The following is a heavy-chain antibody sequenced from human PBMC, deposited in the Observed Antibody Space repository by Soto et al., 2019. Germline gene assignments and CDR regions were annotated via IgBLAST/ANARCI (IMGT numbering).Heavy chain of an antibody. J-gene: IGHJ4*02. CDR1: GGSISTGDYW. V-gene: IGHV4-30-4*01. D-gene: IGHD7-27*01. CDR3: ARGPSGDKVDS. CDR2: IYDGGRT. Sequence: QVQLQESGPGLVKPSQTLSLTCTVSGGSISTGDYWWSWIRQAPDMGLEWIWHIYDGGRTYNNPSLESRVTMSVDTSKSQLSLTLSYVSAADTAVYYCARGPSGDKVDSWGQGTLVTVSS.